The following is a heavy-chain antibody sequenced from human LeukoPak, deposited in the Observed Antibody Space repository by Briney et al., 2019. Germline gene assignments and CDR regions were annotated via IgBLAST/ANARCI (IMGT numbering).Heavy chain of an antibody. CDR2: ISAYNGNA. CDR3: ARDLYCSSTSCHYFDY. V-gene: IGHV1-18*01. CDR1: GYTFTSYG. D-gene: IGHD2-2*01. Sequence: ASVKVSCKASGYTFTSYGISWVRQAPGQGLEWMGWISAYNGNANYAQKLQGRVTMTTDTSTSTVYMELRSLRSDDTAVYYCARDLYCSSTSCHYFDYWGQGTLVTVSS. J-gene: IGHJ4*02.